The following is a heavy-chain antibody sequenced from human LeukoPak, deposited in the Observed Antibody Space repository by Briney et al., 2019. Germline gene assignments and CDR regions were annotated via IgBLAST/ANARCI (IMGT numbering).Heavy chain of an antibody. CDR2: INPSGGST. Sequence: ASVKVPCKASGYTFTSYYMHWVRQAPGQGLEWMGIINPSGGSTSYAQKFQGRVTMTRDTSTSTVYMELSSLRSEDTAVYYCAREAGPRHFDYWGQGTLVTVSS. J-gene: IGHJ4*02. CDR1: GYTFTSYY. CDR3: AREAGPRHFDY. V-gene: IGHV1-46*01.